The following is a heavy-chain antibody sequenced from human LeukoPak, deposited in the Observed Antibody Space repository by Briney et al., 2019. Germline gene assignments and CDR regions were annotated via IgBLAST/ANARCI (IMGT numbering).Heavy chain of an antibody. CDR2: IYHSGST. V-gene: IGHV4-38-2*02. Sequence: SETLSLTCTVSGYSISSGYYWGWIRQSPGKGLEWIGSIYHSGSTYYSPSLRSRITISVDTSKNQFSLKLSSVTAADTAVYYCAREGGGAAGVFAFDIWGQGTMVTVSS. CDR1: GYSISSGYY. J-gene: IGHJ3*02. D-gene: IGHD6-13*01. CDR3: AREGGGAAGVFAFDI.